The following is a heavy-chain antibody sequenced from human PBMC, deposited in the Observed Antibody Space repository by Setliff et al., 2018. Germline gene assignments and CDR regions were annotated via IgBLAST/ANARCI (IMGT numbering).Heavy chain of an antibody. CDR3: GRVPTWGSVDY. J-gene: IGHJ4*02. CDR1: GFTSGNKD. D-gene: IGHD3-16*01. CDR2: IRYDGRSE. Sequence: PGGSLRLSCAASGFTSGNKDIHWVRQAPGKGLEWVALIRYDGRSEYADSVKGRFSMSRDNSKNTLYLQMNSLRTEDTAVYYCGRVPTWGSVDYWGQGTLVTVSS. V-gene: IGHV3-30*02.